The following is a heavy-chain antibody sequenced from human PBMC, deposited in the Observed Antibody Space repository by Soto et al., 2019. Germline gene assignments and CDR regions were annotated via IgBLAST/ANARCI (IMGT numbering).Heavy chain of an antibody. CDR1: GFSVSSDY. CDR3: ARATEWNALDI. CDR2: IYRGGST. V-gene: IGHV3-53*02. Sequence: DVQLVETGGGLIQPGGSLRLSCAASGFSVSSDYMNWVRQDPGKGLEWVSVIYRGGSTYYADSVRGRFTIPRDNSENTLFLQMNSLRAEDTAVYYCARATEWNALDIWGQGTMVTVSS. D-gene: IGHD3-3*01. J-gene: IGHJ3*02.